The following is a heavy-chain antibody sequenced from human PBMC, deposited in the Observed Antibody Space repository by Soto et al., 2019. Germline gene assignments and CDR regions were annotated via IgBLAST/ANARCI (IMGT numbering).Heavy chain of an antibody. V-gene: IGHV1-46*01. Sequence: ASVKVSCKASGYSFTNFHIHWVRQAPGQGLEWMGMIDPSGGNTSDAQRLQGRITMTRNTSISTAYMELSSLRSEDTAVYYCARRFLRYYYYMDVWGKGTTVTVSS. CDR1: GYSFTNFH. D-gene: IGHD3-3*01. J-gene: IGHJ6*03. CDR2: IDPSGGNT. CDR3: ARRFLRYYYYMDV.